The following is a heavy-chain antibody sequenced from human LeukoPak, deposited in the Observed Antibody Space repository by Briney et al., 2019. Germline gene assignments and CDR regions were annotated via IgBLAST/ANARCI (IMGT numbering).Heavy chain of an antibody. CDR2: ISSSSSYI. J-gene: IGHJ4*02. CDR3: ARDSDVLEPGRDTPSIN. Sequence: KPGGSLRLSCAASGFTFSSYAMSWVRQAPGKGLEWVSSISSSSSYIYYADSVKGRFTISRDNAKNSLYLQMNSLRAEDTAVYYCARDSDVLEPGRDTPSINWGQGTLVTVSS. CDR1: GFTFSSYA. V-gene: IGHV3-21*01. D-gene: IGHD1-26*01.